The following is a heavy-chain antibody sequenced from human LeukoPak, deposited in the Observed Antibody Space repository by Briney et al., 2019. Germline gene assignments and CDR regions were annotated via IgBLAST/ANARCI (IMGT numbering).Heavy chain of an antibody. CDR3: ARGVGFLEWLLYGETYWFDP. D-gene: IGHD3-3*01. CDR2: IYHSGST. CDR1: GGSISSGGYY. V-gene: IGHV4-30-2*01. J-gene: IGHJ5*02. Sequence: PSQTLSLTCTVSGGSISSGGYYWSWIRQPPGKGLEWIGYIYHSGSTYYNPSLKSRVTISVDRSKNQFSLKLSSVTAADTAVYYCARGVGFLEWLLYGETYWFDPWGQGTLVTVSS.